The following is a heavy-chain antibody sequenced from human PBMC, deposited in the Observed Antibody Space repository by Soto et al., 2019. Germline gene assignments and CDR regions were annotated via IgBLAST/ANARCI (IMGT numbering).Heavy chain of an antibody. CDR1: GGSLSSSSYY. J-gene: IGHJ4*02. Sequence: QLQLQESGPGLVKPSETLSLTCTVSGGSLSSSSYYWGWIRQPPGKGLEWIGSIYYSGSTYYNPSLKIRVTISVDTSKNQFSLKLSSVTAADTAMYYCATMGGSGGSRHIDYWGQGTLVTVSS. CDR3: ATMGGSGGSRHIDY. CDR2: IYYSGST. V-gene: IGHV4-39*01. D-gene: IGHD2-15*01.